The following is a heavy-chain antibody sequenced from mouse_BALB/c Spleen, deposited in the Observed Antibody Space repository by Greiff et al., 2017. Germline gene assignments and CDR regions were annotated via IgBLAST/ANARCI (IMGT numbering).Heavy chain of an antibody. D-gene: IGHD2-4*01. J-gene: IGHJ3*01. V-gene: IGHV2-9*02. Sequence: VQLVESGPGLVAPSQSLSISCTVSGFSLTSYGVHWVRQPPGKGLEWLGVIWAGGSTNYNSALMSRLSISKDNSKSQVFLKMNSQQTDDTAMYYCARDYGNDDYDWFAYWGQGTLVTVSA. CDR2: IWAGGST. CDR1: GFSLTSYG. CDR3: ARDYGNDDYDWFAY.